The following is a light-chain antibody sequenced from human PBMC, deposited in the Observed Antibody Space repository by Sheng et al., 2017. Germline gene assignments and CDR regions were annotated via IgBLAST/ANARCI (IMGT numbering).Light chain of an antibody. Sequence: DIQMTQSPSTLSASVGDRVTISCRASQSVRSWLAWYQQKPGKAPKLLIYKASTLESGVPSRFSGSGSGTEFTLTISSLQPDDFATYYCHQYNIYSWTFGQGTKVKSN. J-gene: IGKJ1*01. V-gene: IGKV1-5*03. CDR3: HQYNIYSWT. CDR1: QSVRSW. CDR2: KAS.